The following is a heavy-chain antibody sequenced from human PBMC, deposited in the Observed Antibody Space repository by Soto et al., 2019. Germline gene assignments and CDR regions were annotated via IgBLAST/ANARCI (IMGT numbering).Heavy chain of an antibody. Sequence: QERLVESGGGVVQPGRSLRLSCAVSGFTFSDYGMHWVRQAPGKGLEWVALLWHDGINEYYADSVKGRFTISRDISNNTLYLQMSSLRPEDTAVYYCAKSRGDGYKWGPGLDYWGQGTLVTVSS. J-gene: IGHJ4*02. CDR2: LWHDGINE. CDR1: GFTFSDYG. D-gene: IGHD3-10*01. V-gene: IGHV3-33*03. CDR3: AKSRGDGYKWGPGLDY.